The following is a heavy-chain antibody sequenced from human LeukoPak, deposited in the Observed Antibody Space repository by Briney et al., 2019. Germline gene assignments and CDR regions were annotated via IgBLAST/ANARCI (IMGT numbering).Heavy chain of an antibody. V-gene: IGHV5-51*01. CDR3: ARIVADIYYFDD. Sequence: GESLKISCKTSGYSFTNYWIGWVRQVPGKGLEWMGNIYPGDSDTRYTPPFQGQVTISADKSISTAYLQWSSLKASDTAMYYCARIVADIYYFDDWGQGTLVTVSS. CDR2: IYPGDSDT. D-gene: IGHD5-12*01. J-gene: IGHJ4*02. CDR1: GYSFTNYW.